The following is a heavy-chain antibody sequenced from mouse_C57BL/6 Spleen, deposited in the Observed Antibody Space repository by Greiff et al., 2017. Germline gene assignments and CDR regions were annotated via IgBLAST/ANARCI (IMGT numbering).Heavy chain of an antibody. CDR2: IDPSDSYT. CDR3: ARYPRDYDKNYFDY. D-gene: IGHD2-4*01. CDR1: GYTFTSYW. J-gene: IGHJ2*01. V-gene: IGHV1-69*01. Sequence: QVQLQQPGAELVMPGASVKLSCKASGYTFTSYWMHWVKQRPGQGLEWIGEIDPSDSYTNYNQKFKGKSTLTVDKSSSTAYMQLSSLTSEDSAVYYCARYPRDYDKNYFDYWGQGTTLTVSS.